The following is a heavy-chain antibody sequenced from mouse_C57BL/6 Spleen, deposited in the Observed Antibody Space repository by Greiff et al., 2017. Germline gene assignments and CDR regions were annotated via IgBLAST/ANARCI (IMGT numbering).Heavy chain of an antibody. D-gene: IGHD1-1*01. Sequence: QVQLQQPGAELVRPGTSVKLSCKASGYTFTSYWMHWVKQRPGQGLEWIGVIDPSDSYTNYNQKFKGKATLTVDTSSSTAYMQLSSLTSEDSAVYYCARSGYYGSSYVYAMDYWGQGTSVTVSS. J-gene: IGHJ4*01. CDR1: GYTFTSYW. CDR3: ARSGYYGSSYVYAMDY. CDR2: IDPSDSYT. V-gene: IGHV1-59*01.